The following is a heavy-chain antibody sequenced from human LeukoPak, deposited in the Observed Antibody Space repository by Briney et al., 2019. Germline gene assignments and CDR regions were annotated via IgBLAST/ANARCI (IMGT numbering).Heavy chain of an antibody. Sequence: PGGSLRLSCAASGFTFSSYGMHWVRQAPGKGLEWVAVISYDGSNKYYADSVKGRFTISRDNSKNTLYLQMNSLRAEDTAVYYCAKELLSYYGMGVWGQGTTVTVSS. CDR1: GFTFSSYG. D-gene: IGHD1-26*01. V-gene: IGHV3-30*18. CDR3: AKELLSYYGMGV. J-gene: IGHJ6*02. CDR2: ISYDGSNK.